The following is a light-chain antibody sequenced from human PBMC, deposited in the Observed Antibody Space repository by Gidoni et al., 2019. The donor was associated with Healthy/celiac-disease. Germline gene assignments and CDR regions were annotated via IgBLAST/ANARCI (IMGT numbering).Light chain of an antibody. V-gene: IGKV3-11*01. CDR1: QSVSSY. J-gene: IGKJ2*01. CDR2: DAS. Sequence: EIVLTQSPATLSLSPGERDTLSCRSSQSVSSYLAWYQQKPGQAPRLLIYDASNRATGIPARFSGSGSGTDFTLTISSLEPEDVAVYYCQQRSNWPYTCGQGTKLEIK. CDR3: QQRSNWPYT.